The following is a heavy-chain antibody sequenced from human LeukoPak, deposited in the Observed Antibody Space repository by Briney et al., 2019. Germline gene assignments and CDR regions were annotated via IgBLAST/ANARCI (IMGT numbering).Heavy chain of an antibody. D-gene: IGHD3-22*01. Sequence: SVRVSCKASGGTFSRYAISWVRQAPGQGGEGMGGIIAMGGTANYPQKFQGRVTITTDESTSTAYMELSSLRSEHTAVYYCARAHDSSVYYYVVYFRHWGQGTLVTVSS. CDR1: GGTFSRYA. J-gene: IGHJ1*01. CDR2: IIAMGGTA. V-gene: IGHV1-69*05. CDR3: ARAHDSSVYYYVVYFRH.